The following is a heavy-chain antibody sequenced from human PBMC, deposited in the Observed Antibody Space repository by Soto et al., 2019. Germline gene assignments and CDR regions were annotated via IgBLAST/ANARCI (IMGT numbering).Heavy chain of an antibody. D-gene: IGHD6-13*01. CDR3: AKERSRSWTFDY. CDR1: ELTFSSSG. Sequence: QVQLVESGGGVVQPGRSLRLSCAASELTFSSSGMHWVRQAPGKGLEWVAVISYDGSSKYYADSVKGRFTISRDNSKNTLSLQLNSMRAEDTAVYYCAKERSRSWTFDYWGQGTLVTVSS. V-gene: IGHV3-30*18. J-gene: IGHJ4*02. CDR2: ISYDGSSK.